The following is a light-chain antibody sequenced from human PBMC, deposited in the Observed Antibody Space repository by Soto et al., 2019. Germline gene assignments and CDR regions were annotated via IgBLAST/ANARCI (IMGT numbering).Light chain of an antibody. CDR3: QSYDNSLSGSWV. J-gene: IGLJ3*02. CDR1: SSDVGNYDL. CDR2: EAT. Sequence: QSALTQPASVSGSPGQSITISCTGTSSDVGNYDLVSWYQHHPGEAPKLMIYEATRRPSGISDRFSGSKSGNTASLTISGLQAEDEAHYYCQSYDNSLSGSWVFGGGTKLTVL. V-gene: IGLV2-23*01.